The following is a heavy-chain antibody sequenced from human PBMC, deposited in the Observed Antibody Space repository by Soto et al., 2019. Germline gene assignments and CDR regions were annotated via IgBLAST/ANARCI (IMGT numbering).Heavy chain of an antibody. CDR1: GGSVSSGSYY. Sequence: SETLSLTCTVSGGSVSSGSYYWSWIRQPPGKGLEWIGYIYYSGSTNYNPSLKSRVTISVDTSKNQFSLKLSSVTAADTAVYYCARVRISSGWYIFQHWGQGTLVTVSS. D-gene: IGHD6-19*01. V-gene: IGHV4-61*01. CDR2: IYYSGST. CDR3: ARVRISSGWYIFQH. J-gene: IGHJ1*01.